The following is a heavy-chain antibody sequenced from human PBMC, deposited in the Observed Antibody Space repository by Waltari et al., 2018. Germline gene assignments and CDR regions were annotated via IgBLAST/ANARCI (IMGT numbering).Heavy chain of an antibody. Sequence: EVQLVESGEGLVKPGGSLRLSCAASGFTTSSFGMSWVRQAPGKGLEWVSSTTNSNTYIYYADSVKGRFTVSIDNAKNSLYLQMNSLRADDTAVYFCARALTTPNDYWGQGTLVTVSS. J-gene: IGHJ4*02. CDR2: TTNSNTYI. CDR3: ARALTTPNDY. V-gene: IGHV3-21*03. D-gene: IGHD4-17*01. CDR1: GFTTSSFG.